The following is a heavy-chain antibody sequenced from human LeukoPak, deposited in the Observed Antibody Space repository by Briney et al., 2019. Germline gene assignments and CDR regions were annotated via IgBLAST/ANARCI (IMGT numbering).Heavy chain of an antibody. CDR3: AKAGPGVKTSYYFDY. V-gene: IGHV3-23*01. J-gene: IGHJ4*02. CDR1: GFTFSSYG. CDR2: ISGSGGST. Sequence: GGSLRLSCAASGFTFSSYGMHWVRQAPGKGLEWVSAISGSGGSTYYADSVKGRFTISRDNSKNTLYLQMNSLRAEDTAVYYCAKAGPGVKTSYYFDYWGQGTLVTVSS. D-gene: IGHD3-10*01.